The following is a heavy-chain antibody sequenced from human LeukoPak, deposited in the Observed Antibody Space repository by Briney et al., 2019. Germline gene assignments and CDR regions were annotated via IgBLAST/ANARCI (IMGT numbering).Heavy chain of an antibody. J-gene: IGHJ6*02. CDR2: ISSSSSYI. CDR1: GFTFSSYS. Sequence: GGSLRLSCAASGFTFSSYSMNWVRQAPGKGLEWVSSISSSSSYIYYADSVKGRFTISRDNAKNSLYLQMNSLRAEDTAVYYCARGYDILTGYIDYYGMDVWGQGTTVTVSS. V-gene: IGHV3-21*01. D-gene: IGHD3-9*01. CDR3: ARGYDILTGYIDYYGMDV.